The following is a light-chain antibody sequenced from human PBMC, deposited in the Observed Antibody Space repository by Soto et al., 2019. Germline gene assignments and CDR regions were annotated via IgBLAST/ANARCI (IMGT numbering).Light chain of an antibody. CDR2: GAS. Sequence: EIVMTQSPDTLCVSPGESATLSCRASQNVGKNLAWYQQQPGQYPRLLLYGASTRANGIPPRFRGSGSGTDFTLDIKDLRSEYTAVYYCQPYYSWVTFGGGTRVEI. CDR1: QNVGKN. V-gene: IGKV3D-15*01. J-gene: IGKJ4*01. CDR3: QPYYSWVT.